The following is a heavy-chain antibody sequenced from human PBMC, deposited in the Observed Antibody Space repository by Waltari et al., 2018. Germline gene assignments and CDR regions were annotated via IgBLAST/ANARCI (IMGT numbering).Heavy chain of an antibody. CDR3: ARGPTADYDFWGNYGYFDS. D-gene: IGHD3-3*01. CDR1: GGSSTGFS. J-gene: IGHJ4*02. Sequence: QVRLQQWGTGLKKPSEPLALTCAVYGGSSTGFSWNWLRQSPGKGPRWIGVITQTDGTEYNPSLNTRVTITPYTSKNQFSLQVRSVTAADTAVYYCARGPTADYDFWGNYGYFDSWGQGTLVTVSS. CDR2: ITQTDGT. V-gene: IGHV4-34*01.